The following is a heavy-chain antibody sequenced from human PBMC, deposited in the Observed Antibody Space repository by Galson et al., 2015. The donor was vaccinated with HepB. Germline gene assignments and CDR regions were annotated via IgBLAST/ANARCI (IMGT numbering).Heavy chain of an antibody. D-gene: IGHD1-7*01. CDR2: ISYDGSNK. J-gene: IGHJ5*02. Sequence: SLRLSYAASGFTFSSYGMHWVRQAPGKGLEWVAVISYDGSNKYYADSVKGRFTISRDNSKNTLYLQMNSLRAEDTAVYYCANHGSGTTELSWGQGTLVTVSS. CDR1: GFTFSSYG. V-gene: IGHV3-30*18. CDR3: ANHGSGTTELS.